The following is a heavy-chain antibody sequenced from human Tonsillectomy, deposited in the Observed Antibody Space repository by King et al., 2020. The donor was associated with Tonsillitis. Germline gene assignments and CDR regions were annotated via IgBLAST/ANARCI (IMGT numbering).Heavy chain of an antibody. D-gene: IGHD2-15*01. V-gene: IGHV2-5*01. CDR3: AHYGCGGYCSGYWYFDL. Sequence: TLKESGPTLVKPTQTLTLTCTFSGFSLSTSGVGVGWIRQPPGQALEWLALIYWNDDQRYSPSLKSRLTITKDTSKNQVVLTVTDMDPVDTATYYCAHYGCGGYCSGYWYFDLWGQGTLVTVSS. J-gene: IGHJ2*01. CDR1: GFSLSTSGVG. CDR2: IYWNDDQ.